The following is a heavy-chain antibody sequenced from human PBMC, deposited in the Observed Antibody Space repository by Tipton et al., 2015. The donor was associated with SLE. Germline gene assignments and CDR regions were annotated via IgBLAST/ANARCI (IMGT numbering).Heavy chain of an antibody. CDR1: DGSIGYHY. CDR2: VHHSGTT. J-gene: IGHJ5*01. CDR3: ARGGRTVTKNWFDS. Sequence: LRLSCTVSDGSIGYHYWSWIRQSPGKGLEWIGFVHHSGTTVYRPSLKRRATISVATSKNQFSLQLSSVSAADTALYYCARGGRTVTKNWFDSWGQGTLVTVSS. D-gene: IGHD4-17*01. V-gene: IGHV4-59*11.